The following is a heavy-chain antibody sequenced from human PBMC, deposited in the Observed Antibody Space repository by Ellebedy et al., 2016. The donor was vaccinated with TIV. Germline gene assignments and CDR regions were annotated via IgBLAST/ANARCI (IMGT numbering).Heavy chain of an antibody. CDR1: GDSISRSSYW. V-gene: IGHV4-39*01. J-gene: IGHJ4*02. Sequence: SETLSLTCSVSGDSISRSSYWWGWIRQSPVKGLEWIGSIYYGGSTYYNPSLRSRSLRSRVTISIDTSKNQFSLNLNSVTAADTAVYYCARSWRCGRGGCTTWDYWGQGILVTASS. CDR2: IYYGGST. CDR3: ARSWRCGRGGCTTWDY. D-gene: IGHD2-15*01.